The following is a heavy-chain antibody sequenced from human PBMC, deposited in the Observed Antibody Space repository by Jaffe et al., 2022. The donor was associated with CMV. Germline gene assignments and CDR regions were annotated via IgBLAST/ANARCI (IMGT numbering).Heavy chain of an antibody. CDR2: ISGSGGST. J-gene: IGHJ4*02. V-gene: IGHV3-23*04. CDR1: GFTFSSYA. D-gene: IGHD6-19*01. CDR3: AKDKRYRLHLIAVAGFFY. Sequence: EVQLVESGGGLVQPGGSLRLSCAASGFTFSSYAMSWVRQAPGKGLEWVSAISGSGGSTYYADSVKGRFTISRDNSKNTLYLQMNSLRAEDTAVYYCAKDKRYRLHLIAVAGFFYWGQGTLVTVSS.